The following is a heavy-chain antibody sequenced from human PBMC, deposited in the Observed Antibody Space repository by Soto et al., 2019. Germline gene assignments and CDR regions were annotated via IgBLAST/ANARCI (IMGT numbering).Heavy chain of an antibody. CDR1: GYTLTELS. V-gene: IGHV1-24*01. Sequence: ASVKVSCKVSGYTLTELSMHWVRQAPGKGLEWMGGFDPEDGETIYAQKFQGRVTMTEDTSTDTAYMELSSLRSEDMAVYYCATSAVLRFLEWLPGGDAFDIWGQGTMVTVSS. J-gene: IGHJ3*02. CDR3: ATSAVLRFLEWLPGGDAFDI. D-gene: IGHD3-3*01. CDR2: FDPEDGET.